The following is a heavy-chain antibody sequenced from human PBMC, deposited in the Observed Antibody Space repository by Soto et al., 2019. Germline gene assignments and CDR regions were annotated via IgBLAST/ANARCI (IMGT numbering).Heavy chain of an antibody. V-gene: IGHV4-31*02. D-gene: IGHD3-10*01. CDR3: FRYRVTLVRGVTN. CDR2: IYYSGST. Sequence: LFRLKQGKGLEWIGYIYYSGSTYYNPSLKSRVTISVDTSKNQFSLKLSSVTAADTAVYYGFRYRVTLVRGVTNWGQGNLVIVSS. J-gene: IGHJ4*02.